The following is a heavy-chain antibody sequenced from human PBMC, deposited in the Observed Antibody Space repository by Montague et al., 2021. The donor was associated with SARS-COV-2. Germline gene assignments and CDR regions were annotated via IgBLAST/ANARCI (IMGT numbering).Heavy chain of an antibody. CDR2: ITGSGSNT. V-gene: IGHV3-23*01. Sequence: SLRLSCAASGFAFSNYAMSWVRQAPGKGLEWVSAITGSGSNTYYVDSMKGRFTIFRDNSRSTLYLQINSLRAEDTAVYYCARQNWNDGGDYWGQGTLVTVSS. D-gene: IGHD1-1*01. J-gene: IGHJ4*02. CDR3: ARQNWNDGGDY. CDR1: GFAFSNYA.